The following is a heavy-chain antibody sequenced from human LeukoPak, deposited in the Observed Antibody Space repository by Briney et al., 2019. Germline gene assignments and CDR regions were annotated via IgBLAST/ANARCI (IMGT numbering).Heavy chain of an antibody. CDR3: ARGRYSSSWLIGY. CDR1: GYTFTGYY. CDR2: INPNSGGT. V-gene: IGHV1-2*02. D-gene: IGHD6-13*01. J-gene: IGHJ4*02. Sequence: ASVKVSCKASGYTFTGYYMHWVRQAPGQGLEWMGWINPNSGGTNYAQKFQGRVTMTRDTSISTAYMELSRLRSDDTAVYYCARGRYSSSWLIGYWGQGTLVTVSS.